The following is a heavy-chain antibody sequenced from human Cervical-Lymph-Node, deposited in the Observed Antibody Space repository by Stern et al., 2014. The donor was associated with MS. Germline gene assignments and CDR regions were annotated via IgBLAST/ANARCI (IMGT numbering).Heavy chain of an antibody. Sequence: QLVQSGAEVTKPGASVKLSCKASGFTFTHFYIHWVRQAPGQGPEWMGIINPSGAVATYAQNFQGRVTMTSDTSTTTVYMELSSLRSDDTAVYYCVRVAGRSDSAETRDVFKYWGQGTVVTVSS. D-gene: IGHD3-10*01. CDR2: INPSGAVA. V-gene: IGHV1-46*01. CDR1: GFTFTHFY. J-gene: IGHJ4*02. CDR3: VRVAGRSDSAETRDVFKY.